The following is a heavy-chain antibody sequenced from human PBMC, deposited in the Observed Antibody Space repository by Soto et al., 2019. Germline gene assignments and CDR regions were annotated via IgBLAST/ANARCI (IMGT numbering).Heavy chain of an antibody. V-gene: IGHV4-34*01. CDR2: INHSGST. J-gene: IGHJ4*02. CDR3: ASSGSWVATLSCDY. Sequence: QVQLQPWGAGLLKPSETLSLTCAVYGGSFSGYYWSWIRQHPGKGLEWIGEINHSGSTNYNPSLNSRVTIAVDKSKNQFSLKLSYVTAAETAVYYCASSGSWVATLSCDYGGQGTLVTGSS. CDR1: GGSFSGYY. D-gene: IGHD5-12*01.